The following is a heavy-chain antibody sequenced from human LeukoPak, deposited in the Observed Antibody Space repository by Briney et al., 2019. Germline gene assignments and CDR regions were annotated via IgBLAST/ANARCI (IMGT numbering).Heavy chain of an antibody. D-gene: IGHD3-10*01. Sequence: SVKVSCKASGGTFSNFAFSWVRQAPGQGLQWVGRIIPIVDVTSYAQNFKGRVTITADASTTTAYMELSSLRSEDTAVYYCAREMGDREFYFDYWGQGTLVTVSS. CDR3: AREMGDREFYFDY. J-gene: IGHJ4*02. CDR1: GGTFSNFA. CDR2: IIPIVDVT. V-gene: IGHV1-69*04.